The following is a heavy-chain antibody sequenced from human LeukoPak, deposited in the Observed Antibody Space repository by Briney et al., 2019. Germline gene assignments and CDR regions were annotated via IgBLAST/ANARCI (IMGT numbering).Heavy chain of an antibody. CDR1: GSTFSSYW. CDR2: INSDGSST. V-gene: IGHV3-74*01. CDR3: ARDTRDYSLDV. J-gene: IGHJ6*02. Sequence: PGGSLRLSCAVSGSTFSSYWMHWVRQAPGKGLVWVSHINSDGSSTNYADSVKGRFTVSRDDAKNTLYLQMNSLRAEDTAVYYCARDTRDYSLDVWGQGTTVTVSS.